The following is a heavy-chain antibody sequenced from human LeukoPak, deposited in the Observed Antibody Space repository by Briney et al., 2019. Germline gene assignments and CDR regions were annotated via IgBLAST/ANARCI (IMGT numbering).Heavy chain of an antibody. CDR1: GGSFSGYY. V-gene: IGHV4-34*01. J-gene: IGHJ3*02. CDR3: ARDWRDSSGKFPNDAFDI. CDR2: IYYSGST. Sequence: PSETLSLTCAVYGGSFSGYYWGWIRQPPGKGLEWIGSIYYSGSTYYNPSLKSRVTISVDTSKNQFSLKLSSVTAADTAVYYCARDWRDSSGKFPNDAFDIWGQGTMVTVSS. D-gene: IGHD3-22*01.